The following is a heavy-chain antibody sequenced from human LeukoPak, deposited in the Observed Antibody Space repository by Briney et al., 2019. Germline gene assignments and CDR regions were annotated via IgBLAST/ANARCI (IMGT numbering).Heavy chain of an antibody. CDR2: IGSNGRST. Sequence: GGSLRLSCAASGFTFSSYAMHWVRQAPGKRLESLSTIGSNGRSTYYADSVKGRFTISRDNSKNTLYLQMGSLRAEDTAVYYCARRGLREGYFDYWGQGALVTVSS. V-gene: IGHV3-64*02. J-gene: IGHJ4*02. CDR1: GFTFSSYA. D-gene: IGHD5-12*01. CDR3: ARRGLREGYFDY.